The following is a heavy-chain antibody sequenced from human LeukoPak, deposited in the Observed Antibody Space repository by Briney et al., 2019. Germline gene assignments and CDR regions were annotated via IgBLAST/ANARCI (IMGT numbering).Heavy chain of an antibody. CDR2: ISGSGGST. Sequence: HAGGSLRLSCAASGFTFSSYAMSWVRQAPGKGLEWVSAISGSGGSTYYADSVKGRFTISRDNSKNTLYLQMNSLRAEDTAVYYCAKGPKSGYYYVSDKYFDYWGQGTLVTVSS. CDR1: GFTFSSYA. J-gene: IGHJ4*02. V-gene: IGHV3-23*01. D-gene: IGHD3-22*01. CDR3: AKGPKSGYYYVSDKYFDY.